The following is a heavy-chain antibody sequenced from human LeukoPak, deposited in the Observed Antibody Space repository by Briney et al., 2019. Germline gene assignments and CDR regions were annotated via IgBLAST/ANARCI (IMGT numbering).Heavy chain of an antibody. V-gene: IGHV1-2*02. J-gene: IGHJ3*02. CDR1: GYTFTSYD. Sequence: ASVKVSCKASGYTFTSYDINWVRQATGQGLEWMGWINPNSGGTNYAQKFQGRVTMTRDTSISTAYMELSRLRSDDTAVYYCARDWSYYAFDIWGQGTMVTVSS. CDR3: ARDWSYYAFDI. CDR2: INPNSGGT. D-gene: IGHD1-26*01.